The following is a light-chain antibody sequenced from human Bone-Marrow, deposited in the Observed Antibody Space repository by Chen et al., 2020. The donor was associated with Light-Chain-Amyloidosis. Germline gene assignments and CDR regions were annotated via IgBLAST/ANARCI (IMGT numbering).Light chain of an antibody. V-gene: IGLV3-25*03. CDR2: RDT. CDR1: DLPTKY. Sequence: SYELTQPPSVSVSPGQTARITCSGDDLPTKYAYWYQQKPGQAPVLVIHRDTEWPCRISERFSGSSSGTTDTLTISGVQAEDEADYHCQSADSSGTYEVIFGGGTKLTVL. J-gene: IGLJ2*01. CDR3: QSADSSGTYEVI.